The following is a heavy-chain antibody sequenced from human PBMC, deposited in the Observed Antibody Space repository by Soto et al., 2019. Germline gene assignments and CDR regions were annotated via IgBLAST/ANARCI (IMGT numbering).Heavy chain of an antibody. Sequence: QVQLVQSGAEVKKPGSSVKVSCKASGDTFSSYSISWVRQAPGQGLEWMGGIIPKFGSTKYARKFQNRVDSTANESTSPAYMELTGLISEYKGVYFCARWHSSCWFGVYFEYWGQGSLVIVSS. CDR2: IIPKFGST. CDR3: ARWHSSCWFGVYFEY. CDR1: GDTFSSYS. D-gene: IGHD3-10*01. J-gene: IGHJ1*01. V-gene: IGHV1-69*01.